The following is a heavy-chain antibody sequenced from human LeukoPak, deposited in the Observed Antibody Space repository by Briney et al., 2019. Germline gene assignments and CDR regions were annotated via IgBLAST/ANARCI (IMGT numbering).Heavy chain of an antibody. CDR3: ARIGYYYDSSGYYYVGRYYFDY. J-gene: IGHJ4*02. D-gene: IGHD3-22*01. CDR1: GGSFSGYY. V-gene: IGHV4-34*01. CDR2: INHGGST. Sequence: SETLSLTCAVYGGSFSGYYWSWIRQPPGKGLEWIGEINHGGSTNYNPSLKSRVTISVDTSKNQFSLKLSSVTAADTAVYYCARIGYYYDSSGYYYVGRYYFDYWGQGTLVTVSS.